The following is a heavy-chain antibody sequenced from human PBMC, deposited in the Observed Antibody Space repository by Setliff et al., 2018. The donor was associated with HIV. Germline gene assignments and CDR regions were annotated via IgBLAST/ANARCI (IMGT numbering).Heavy chain of an antibody. CDR3: AKDNGIAVAGLWADWYFER. CDR2: ISWNSGSI. V-gene: IGHV3-9*01. CDR1: GFTFDDYA. D-gene: IGHD6-19*01. Sequence: GGSLRLSCAASGFTFDDYAMHWVRQAPGKGLEWVSGISWNSGSIGYADSVKGRFTISRDNAMNSLYLQMNSLRAEDTALYYCAKDNGIAVAGLWADWYFERWGRGTLGTVSS. J-gene: IGHJ2*01.